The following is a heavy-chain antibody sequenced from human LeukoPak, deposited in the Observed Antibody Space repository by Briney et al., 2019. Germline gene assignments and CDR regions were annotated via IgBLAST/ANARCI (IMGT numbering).Heavy chain of an antibody. CDR2: IIPIFGTA. J-gene: IGHJ4*02. D-gene: IGHD3-22*01. CDR3: ARAESGDDYDSSGYYLLSLDY. Sequence: SVKVSCKASGGTFSSYAISWVRQAPGQGLEWMGGIIPIFGTANYAQKFQGRVTITTDESTSTAYMELSSLRSEDTAVYYCARAESGDDYDSSGYYLLSLDYWGQGTLVTVSS. CDR1: GGTFSSYA. V-gene: IGHV1-69*05.